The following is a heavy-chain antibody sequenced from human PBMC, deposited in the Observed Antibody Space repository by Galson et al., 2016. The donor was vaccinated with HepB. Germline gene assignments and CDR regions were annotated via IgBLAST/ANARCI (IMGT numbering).Heavy chain of an antibody. CDR3: ASFRDYYYGMDV. CDR1: A. V-gene: IGHV6-1*01. CDR2: TFYRSKWYN. Sequence: AWNWIRQSPSRGLEWLGRTFYRSKWYNEYAVSVKSRITITPDTSKNQFSLQLNSVTPEDTAVYYCASFRDYYYGMDVWGQGTTVSVSS. J-gene: IGHJ6*02.